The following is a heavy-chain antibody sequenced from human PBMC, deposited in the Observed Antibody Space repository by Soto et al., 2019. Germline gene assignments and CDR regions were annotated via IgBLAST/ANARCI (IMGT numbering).Heavy chain of an antibody. D-gene: IGHD3-9*01. V-gene: IGHV1-18*01. CDR1: GYTFTSYG. CDR3: ATAAAKPVLRYFDWFPSPAFDI. Sequence: ASVKVSCKASGYTFTSYGISWVRQAPGQGLEWMGWISAYNGNANYAQKLQGRVTMTKDTSTNTAYMELRSLRSEDTAVYYCATAAAKPVLRYFDWFPSPAFDIWGQGTMVTVSS. J-gene: IGHJ3*02. CDR2: ISAYNGNA.